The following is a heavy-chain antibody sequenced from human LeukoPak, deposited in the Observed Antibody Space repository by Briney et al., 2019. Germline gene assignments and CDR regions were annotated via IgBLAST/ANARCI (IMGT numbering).Heavy chain of an antibody. D-gene: IGHD3-10*01. V-gene: IGHV4-4*07. Sequence: KPSETLSLTYTVSSGSVKSYYWSWIRQSAGKGLEWLGRIYDSGSTNHNPSLKRRVRMSIDTSKNQFYLNVTSVTDADTAVYYCAREGKWFGSFYYYMDVWGKGTPVTVSS. CDR3: AREGKWFGSFYYYMDV. J-gene: IGHJ6*03. CDR2: IYDSGST. CDR1: SGSVKSYY.